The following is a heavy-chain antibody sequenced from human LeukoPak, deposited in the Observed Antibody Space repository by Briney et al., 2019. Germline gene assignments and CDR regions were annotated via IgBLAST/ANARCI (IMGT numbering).Heavy chain of an antibody. CDR2: IFYGGNS. D-gene: IGHD3-22*01. J-gene: IGHJ4*02. CDR3: ARLGGYYDPPGY. V-gene: IGHV4-39*01. CDR1: GDSITSNSRY. Sequence: PSETLSLTCTVSGDSITSNSRYWGWIRQPPGKGLEWIGSIFYGGNSYYSPSLKSRVTMSIDTSKNQFSLKLSSVTAADTAVYYCARLGGYYDPPGYWGQGTLVTVSS.